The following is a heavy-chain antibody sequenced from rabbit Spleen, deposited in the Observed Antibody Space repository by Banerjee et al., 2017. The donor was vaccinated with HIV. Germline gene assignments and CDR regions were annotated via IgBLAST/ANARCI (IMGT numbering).Heavy chain of an antibody. V-gene: IGHV1S45*01. CDR3: ARGIDYAGYAGWNFNL. J-gene: IGHJ4*01. CDR2: IYAGSSGST. CDR1: GFSFSSSYY. D-gene: IGHD4-2*01. Sequence: QEQLVESGGGLVQPEGSLTLTCTASGFSFSSSYYMCWVRQAPGKGLEWIGCIYAGSSGSTYYASWAKGRFTISKTSSTTVTLQMTSLTAADTATYFCARGIDYAGYAGWNFNLWGPGTLVTVS.